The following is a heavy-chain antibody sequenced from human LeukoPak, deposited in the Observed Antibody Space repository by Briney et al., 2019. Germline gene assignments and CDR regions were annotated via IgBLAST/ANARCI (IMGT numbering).Heavy chain of an antibody. CDR1: GFSFSSYA. CDR3: ANLGSGSQPSFDY. J-gene: IGHJ4*02. D-gene: IGHD3-10*01. CDR2: ISGSGDST. V-gene: IGHV3-23*01. Sequence: GGSLRLSCAASGFSFSSYAMSWVRQAPGKGLEWVSAISGSGDSTYYADSVKGRFTISRDNSKNTLYLQMNSLRAEDTAVYYCANLGSGSQPSFDYWGQGTLVTVSS.